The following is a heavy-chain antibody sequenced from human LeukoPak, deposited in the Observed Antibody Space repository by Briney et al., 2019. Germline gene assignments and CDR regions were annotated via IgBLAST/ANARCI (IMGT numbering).Heavy chain of an antibody. CDR3: ARDRGAIYGSGSYYFDY. CDR1: GYTFTSYY. CDR2: INPSGGST. Sequence: GASVKVSCKASGYTFTSYYMHWVRQAPGQGLEWMGIINPSGGSTSYAQKFQGRVTMTRDTSTSTVYMELSSLRSEDTAVNYCARDRGAIYGSGSYYFDYWGQGTLVTVSS. J-gene: IGHJ4*02. D-gene: IGHD3-10*01. V-gene: IGHV1-46*01.